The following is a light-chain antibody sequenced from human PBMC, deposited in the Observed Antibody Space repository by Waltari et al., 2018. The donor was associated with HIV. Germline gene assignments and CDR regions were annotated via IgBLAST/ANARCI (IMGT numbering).Light chain of an antibody. CDR1: KLGDSY. CDR3: QTWDTTTVG. J-gene: IGLJ2*01. V-gene: IGLV3-1*01. CDR2: QDT. Sequence: SYELTQPPSVSVSPEQTASITCPGDKLGDSYVCWYQQKPGQATWLVIVQDTMGRCGIPERFSGSNSWNTATLTVRGTQAMDEADYYCQTWDTTTVGFGGGTKLTVL.